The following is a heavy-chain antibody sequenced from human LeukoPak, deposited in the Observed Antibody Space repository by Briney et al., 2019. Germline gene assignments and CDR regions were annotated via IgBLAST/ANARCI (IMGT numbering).Heavy chain of an antibody. CDR3: AKDGGELSCPAD. J-gene: IGHJ4*02. CDR1: GFTFSDYY. D-gene: IGHD3-10*01. CDR2: ISSSGGAI. V-gene: IGHV3-11*04. Sequence: GGSLRLSCAASGFTFSDYYMSWIRQAPGKGLEWVSYISSSGGAIYYADSVKGRFTISRDNAKNSLYLQMNSLRAEDTAVYYCAKDGGELSCPADWGQGTLVTVSS.